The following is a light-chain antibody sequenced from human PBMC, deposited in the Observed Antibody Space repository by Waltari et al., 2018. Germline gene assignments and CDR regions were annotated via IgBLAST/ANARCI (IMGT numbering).Light chain of an antibody. CDR3: CSYAGSSTR. CDR2: VVS. Sequence: QSALTQPASAYGPPGQPISIPLTGTSSDVRSYNLFSWYQQHPDKAPILMIYVVSKRPSGVSNRFSGSKSGNTASLTISGLQAEDEADYYCCSYAGSSTRFGGGTKLTVL. V-gene: IGLV2-23*02. CDR1: SSDVRSYNL. J-gene: IGLJ2*01.